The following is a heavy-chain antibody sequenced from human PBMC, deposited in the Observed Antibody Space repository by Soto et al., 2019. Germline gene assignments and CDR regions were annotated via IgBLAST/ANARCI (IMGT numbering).Heavy chain of an antibody. CDR1: GFTVSSNY. D-gene: IGHD2-21*02. Sequence: GGSLRLSCAASGFTVSSNYMSWVRQAPGKGLEWVSVIYSGGSTYYADSVKGRFTISRDNSKNTLYLQMNSLRAEDTAVYYCARTLRNCGGDCYSDVLDISGQGTMVTVSS. CDR2: IYSGGST. V-gene: IGHV3-66*01. CDR3: ARTLRNCGGDCYSDVLDI. J-gene: IGHJ3*02.